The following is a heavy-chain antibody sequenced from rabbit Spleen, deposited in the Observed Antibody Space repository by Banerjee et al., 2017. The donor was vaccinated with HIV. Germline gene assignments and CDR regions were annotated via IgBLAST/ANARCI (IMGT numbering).Heavy chain of an antibody. D-gene: IGHD1-1*01. Sequence: SLEESGGDLVKPGASLTLTCTASGFSFITAYWICWVRQAPGKGLEWIACIYGGSSGDTYYANWAQGRFTISKASSTKVTLQMTSLTAADTATYFCARDLTSVIGWNFNLWGPGTLVTVS. V-gene: IGHV1S40*01. J-gene: IGHJ4*01. CDR3: ARDLTSVIGWNFNL. CDR2: IYGGSSGDT. CDR1: GFSFITAYW.